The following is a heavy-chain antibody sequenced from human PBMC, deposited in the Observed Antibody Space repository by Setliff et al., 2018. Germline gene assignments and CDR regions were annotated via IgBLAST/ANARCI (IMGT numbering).Heavy chain of an antibody. CDR1: GTSINTYY. D-gene: IGHD6-19*01. CDR3: ANGWRNFDY. Sequence: SETLSLTCTVSGTSINTYYWTWIRQSPGKGLEWIGFVYSNGNKDYNPSLKSRVAFSVDTSQNHVSLKLSSVTPADTAVYFCANGWRNFDYWGQGRLVTVSS. V-gene: IGHV4-59*01. J-gene: IGHJ4*01. CDR2: VYSNGNK.